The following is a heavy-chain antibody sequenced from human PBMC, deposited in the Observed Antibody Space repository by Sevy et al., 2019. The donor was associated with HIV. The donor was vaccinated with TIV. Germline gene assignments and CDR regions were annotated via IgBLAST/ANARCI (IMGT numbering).Heavy chain of an antibody. D-gene: IGHD3-22*01. V-gene: IGHV3-48*02. CDR1: GFTFNTYN. J-gene: IGHJ6*02. Sequence: GGSLRLSCAVSGFTFNTYNMNWVRQAPGKGLEWVSYISYTSTTIYYADSVRGRFTISRDNAKNTLYLQMNCLRDEDTAVYYCASSDATSRFGYYYFAMDFWGQGTSVTVSS. CDR2: ISYTSTTI. CDR3: ASSDATSRFGYYYFAMDF.